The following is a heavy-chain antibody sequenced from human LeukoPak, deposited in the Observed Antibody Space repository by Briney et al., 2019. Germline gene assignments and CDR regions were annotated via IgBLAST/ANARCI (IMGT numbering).Heavy chain of an antibody. V-gene: IGHV4-59*01. CDR3: AREDYCGGGSCYSGYFQH. CDR2: IYYSGIT. CDR1: GGSISGYY. Sequence: PSETLSLTCTVSGGSISGYYWSWIRQPPGKGLEWIGYIYYSGITDYNPSLRSRVTISVDTSKNQFSLKLSSVTAADTAVYYCAREDYCGGGSCYSGYFQHWGQGTLVTVSS. J-gene: IGHJ1*01. D-gene: IGHD2-15*01.